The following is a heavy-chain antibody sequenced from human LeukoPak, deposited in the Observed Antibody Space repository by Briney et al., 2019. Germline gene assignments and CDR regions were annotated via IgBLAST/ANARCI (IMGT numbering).Heavy chain of an antibody. J-gene: IGHJ4*02. CDR2: ISAYNGNT. D-gene: IGHD2-15*01. Sequence: ASVKVSCKASGYTFTSYGISWVRQAPGQGLEWMGWISAYNGNTNYAQKLQGRVTMTTDTSTSTAYMELRSLRSDDTAVYYCARAPSYCSGGSCYSWYFDYWGQGALVTVSS. CDR1: GYTFTSYG. V-gene: IGHV1-18*01. CDR3: ARAPSYCSGGSCYSWYFDY.